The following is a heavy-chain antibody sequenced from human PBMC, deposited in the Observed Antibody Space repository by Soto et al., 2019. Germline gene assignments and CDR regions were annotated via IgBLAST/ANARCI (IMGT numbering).Heavy chain of an antibody. CDR3: SKNGTTGFAS. CDR1: GYSFHNSG. Sequence: QVQLVQSGPELKKPGASVKVSCKTSGYSFHNSGISWVRQAPGQGLEWMGWISVFNGYAHSAQKFQGRVIMTADTVTSTAYLELRCMRSDDTAMYYCSKNGTTGFASWGQGTPVTVSS. J-gene: IGHJ5*01. V-gene: IGHV1-18*01. D-gene: IGHD1-1*01. CDR2: ISVFNGYA.